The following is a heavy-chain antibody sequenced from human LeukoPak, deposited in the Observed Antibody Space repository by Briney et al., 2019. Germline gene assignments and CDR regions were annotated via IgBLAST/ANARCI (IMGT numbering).Heavy chain of an antibody. J-gene: IGHJ6*03. CDR3: ARQPRPHYYYMDV. V-gene: IGHV4-34*01. Sequence: PSETLSLTCAAHGEPLNGYYWSWIRQSPGKGLEWIGEGTDIGGTKYNPSLRGRVSISADPSKNQFSLKLTSVTAADTAVYYCARQPRPHYYYMDVWGKGTTVTVSS. CDR1: GEPLNGYY. D-gene: IGHD1-14*01. CDR2: GTDIGGT.